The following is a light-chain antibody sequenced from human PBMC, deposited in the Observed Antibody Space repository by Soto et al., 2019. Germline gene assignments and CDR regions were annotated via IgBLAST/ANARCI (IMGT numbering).Light chain of an antibody. J-gene: IGLJ2*01. CDR2: DVN. CDR1: SSDIGAYNF. Sequence: QCVLTQPASVSGAPGQSITIPCTETSSDIGAYNFVSWYQQHPGKAPKLMLYDVNIRPSGVSNRFSGSKSGNTASLTISGLQAEDEADYYCTSWTTSTTMIFGGGTKVTVL. V-gene: IGLV2-14*03. CDR3: TSWTTSTTMI.